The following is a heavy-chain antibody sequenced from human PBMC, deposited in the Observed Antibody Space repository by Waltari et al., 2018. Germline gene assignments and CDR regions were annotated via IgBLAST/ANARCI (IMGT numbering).Heavy chain of an antibody. J-gene: IGHJ4*02. CDR3: ARTPSSWYTDFDY. Sequence: EVQLVESGGGLVQPGGSLRLSCAASGFTFSSYWMSWVRQAPGKGLEWVANIKQDGSEKYYVDSVKGRFTISRDNAKNSLYLQMNSLRAEDTAVYYCARTPSSWYTDFDYWGQGTLVTVSS. D-gene: IGHD6-13*01. V-gene: IGHV3-7*01. CDR1: GFTFSSYW. CDR2: IKQDGSEK.